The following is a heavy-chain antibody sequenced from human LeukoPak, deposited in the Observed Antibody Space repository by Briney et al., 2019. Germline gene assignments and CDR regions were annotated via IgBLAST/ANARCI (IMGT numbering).Heavy chain of an antibody. CDR3: ARMGPYYYDSSGYIDY. D-gene: IGHD3-22*01. J-gene: IGHJ4*02. Sequence: GGSLRLSCAASGFTFSSYGMHWVRQAPGKGLEWVTVISYDGSNKYYADSVKGRFTISRDNSKNTLYLQMNSLRAEDTAVYYCARMGPYYYDSSGYIDYWGQGTLVTVSS. CDR1: GFTFSSYG. CDR2: ISYDGSNK. V-gene: IGHV3-30*03.